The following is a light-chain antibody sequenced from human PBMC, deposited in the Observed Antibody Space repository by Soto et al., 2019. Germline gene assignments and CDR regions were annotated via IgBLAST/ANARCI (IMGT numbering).Light chain of an antibody. Sequence: EIVLTQSPGTLSFSPGERATLSCRASQSVSSSYLAWYQQKPGQAPRLLIYDASNRATGIPARFSGSGSGTDFTLTISSLEPEDFAVYYCQQRSNWPITFGQGTRLEI. CDR3: QQRSNWPIT. CDR2: DAS. CDR1: QSVSSSY. V-gene: IGKV3D-20*02. J-gene: IGKJ5*01.